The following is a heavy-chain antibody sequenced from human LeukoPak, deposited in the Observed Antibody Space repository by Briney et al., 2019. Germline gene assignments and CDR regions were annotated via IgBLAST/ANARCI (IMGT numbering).Heavy chain of an antibody. CDR1: GFTFSSYG. D-gene: IGHD6-13*01. V-gene: IGHV3-30*03. J-gene: IGHJ1*01. CDR3: VEAYSNSWHNFQH. CDR2: ITFDGSTK. Sequence: GGSLRLSCAASGFTFSSYGMHWVRQAPGKGLEWVAVITFDGSTKYYADSVRGRFTISRDNSKNTLFLQMNSLRAEDTAIYYCVEAYSNSWHNFQHWGQGTLVTVSS.